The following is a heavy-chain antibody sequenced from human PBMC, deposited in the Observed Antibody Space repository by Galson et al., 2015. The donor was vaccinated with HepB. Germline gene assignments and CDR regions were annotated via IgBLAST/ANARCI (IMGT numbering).Heavy chain of an antibody. CDR2: IVVGSGKT. CDR1: GFTLRNSA. CDR3: ATGGEVVGFDP. J-gene: IGHJ5*02. V-gene: IGHV1-58*02. Sequence: SVKVSCKASGFTLRNSAMQWVRQARGQSLEWIGWIVVGSGKTKYAQKFQERVTISRDMPTSTAYMELSSLRSEDTAVYYCATGGEVVGFDPWGQGTLVIVSS.